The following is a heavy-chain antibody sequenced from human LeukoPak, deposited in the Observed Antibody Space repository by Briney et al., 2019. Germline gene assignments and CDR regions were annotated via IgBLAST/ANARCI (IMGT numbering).Heavy chain of an antibody. Sequence: GGSLRLSCAASGLKFSNFGMHWIRQAPGKGLEWVSVIYYDRSNKYYADSVKGRFTISKDNSKNMLYLQMNGLRAEDTAVYYCARVWTSGSYGDYWGQGTLVTVSS. V-gene: IGHV3-33*01. CDR2: IYYDRSNK. J-gene: IGHJ4*02. CDR1: GLKFSNFG. D-gene: IGHD3-10*01. CDR3: ARVWTSGSYGDY.